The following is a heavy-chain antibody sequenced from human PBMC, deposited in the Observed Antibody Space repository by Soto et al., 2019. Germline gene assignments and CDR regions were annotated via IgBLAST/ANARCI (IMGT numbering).Heavy chain of an antibody. V-gene: IGHV4-61*01. CDR3: ARGSPNYYDSSGLDY. CDR1: GGSVSSGSYY. CDR2: IYYSGST. Sequence: QVQLQESGPGLVKPSATLSLTCTVSGGSVSSGSYYWSWIRQPPGKGLEWIGYIYYSGSTNYNPSPKSRVTISVDTSKNQFSLKLSSVTAADTAVYYCARGSPNYYDSSGLDYWGQGTLVTVSS. D-gene: IGHD3-22*01. J-gene: IGHJ4*02.